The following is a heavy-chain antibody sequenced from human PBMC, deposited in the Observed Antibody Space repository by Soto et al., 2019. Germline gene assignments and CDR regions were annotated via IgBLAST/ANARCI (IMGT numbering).Heavy chain of an antibody. CDR3: ARVTPFGVVRNWFDP. D-gene: IGHD3-3*01. CDR2: IYYSGST. J-gene: IGHJ5*02. Sequence: SETLSLTCTVSGGSISGYYWSWIRQPPGKGLEWIGYIYYSGSTSYNPSLKSRLTISVDTSKNQFSLRLTSVTAADTAVYYCARVTPFGVVRNWFDPWGQGTLVTVSS. V-gene: IGHV4-59*01. CDR1: GGSISGYY.